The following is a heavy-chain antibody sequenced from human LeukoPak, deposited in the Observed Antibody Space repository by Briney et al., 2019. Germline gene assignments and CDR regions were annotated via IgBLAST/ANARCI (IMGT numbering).Heavy chain of an antibody. CDR3: ARRGYSYGYDY. CDR1: GGSFSGYY. D-gene: IGHD5-18*01. CDR2: INHSGST. V-gene: IGHV4-34*01. Sequence: SETLSLTCAVYGGSFSGYYWSWIRQPPGKGLEWIGEINHSGSTNYNPSLKSRVTISVDTSKNQFSLKLSSVTAADTAVYYCARRGYSYGYDYWGQGTLVTVSS. J-gene: IGHJ4*02.